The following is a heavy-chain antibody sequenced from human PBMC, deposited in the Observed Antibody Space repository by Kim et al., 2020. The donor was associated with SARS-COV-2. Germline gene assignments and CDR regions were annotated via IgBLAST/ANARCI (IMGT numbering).Heavy chain of an antibody. V-gene: IGHV3-66*02. D-gene: IGHD3-16*01. CDR3: ARGTDYDYVWGSYGALDY. CDR1: GFTVSSNY. Sequence: GGSLRLSCAASGFTVSSNYMSWVRQAPGKGLEWVSVIYSGGSTYYADSVKGRFTISRDNSKNTLYLQVNSLRAEDTAVYYCARGTDYDYVWGSYGALDYWGQGTLVTVSS. J-gene: IGHJ4*02. CDR2: IYSGGST.